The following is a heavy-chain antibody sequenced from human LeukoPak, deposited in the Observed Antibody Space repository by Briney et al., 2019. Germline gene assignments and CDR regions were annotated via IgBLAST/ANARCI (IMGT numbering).Heavy chain of an antibody. CDR1: GYTFTSYY. CDR2: INPNSGGT. Sequence: GASVKVSCKASGYTFTSYYMHWVRQAPGQGLEWMGWINPNSGGTNYAQKFQGRVTMTRDTSISTAYMELSRLRSDDTAVYYCARNIVLVPAAISRALDYWGQGTLVTVSS. V-gene: IGHV1-2*02. CDR3: ARNIVLVPAAISRALDY. J-gene: IGHJ4*02. D-gene: IGHD2-2*02.